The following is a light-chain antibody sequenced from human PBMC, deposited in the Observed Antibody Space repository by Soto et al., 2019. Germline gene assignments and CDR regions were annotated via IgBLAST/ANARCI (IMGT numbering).Light chain of an antibody. J-gene: IGLJ1*01. CDR2: EVS. V-gene: IGLV2-14*02. Sequence: QSALTQPASVSGSPGQSITISCTGAISDVGSYDLVSWYQQHPGKAPKLMIYEVSKRPSGISNRFFGSKSGNTASLAISGLQAEDEADYYCSSYTTTSNDVFGTGTKVTVL. CDR1: ISDVGSYDL. CDR3: SSYTTTSNDV.